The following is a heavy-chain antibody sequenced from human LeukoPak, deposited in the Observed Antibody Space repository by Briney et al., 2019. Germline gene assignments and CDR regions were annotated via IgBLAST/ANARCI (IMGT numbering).Heavy chain of an antibody. CDR1: GYTFTSYG. CDR3: ARDPGSSSWRDGMDV. Sequence: ASVKVSCKASGYTFTSYGISWVRQAPGQGLEWMGWISAYNGNTNYAQKLQGKVTMTTDTSTSTAYMELRSLRSDDTAVYYCARDPGSSSWRDGMDVWGQGTTVTVSS. J-gene: IGHJ6*02. V-gene: IGHV1-18*01. D-gene: IGHD6-13*01. CDR2: ISAYNGNT.